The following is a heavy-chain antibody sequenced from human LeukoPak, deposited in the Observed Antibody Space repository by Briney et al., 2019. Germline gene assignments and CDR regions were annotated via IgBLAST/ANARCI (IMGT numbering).Heavy chain of an antibody. CDR1: GGTFTSYA. J-gene: IGHJ4*02. Sequence: ASVKVSCKASGGTFTSYAISWVRQAPGQGLEWMGIINPGGGSTSYAQKFQGRVTMTRDTSTSTVYMELSSLRSEDTAVYYCARDDGEMATVNFDYWGQGTLVTVSS. D-gene: IGHD5-24*01. CDR2: INPGGGST. CDR3: ARDDGEMATVNFDY. V-gene: IGHV1-46*01.